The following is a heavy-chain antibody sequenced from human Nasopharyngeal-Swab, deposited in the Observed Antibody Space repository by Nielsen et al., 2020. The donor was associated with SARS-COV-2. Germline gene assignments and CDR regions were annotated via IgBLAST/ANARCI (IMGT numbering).Heavy chain of an antibody. D-gene: IGHD3-22*01. Sequence: GESLKISCAASGFTFSSYSMSWVRQAPGKGLEWVSAISGSGGSTYYADSVKGRFTISRDNSKNTLYLQMNSLRAEDTAVYYCAKDLATMIVVYTPTPVYFQHWGQGTLVTVSS. V-gene: IGHV3-23*01. CDR3: AKDLATMIVVYTPTPVYFQH. CDR1: GFTFSSYS. CDR2: ISGSGGST. J-gene: IGHJ1*01.